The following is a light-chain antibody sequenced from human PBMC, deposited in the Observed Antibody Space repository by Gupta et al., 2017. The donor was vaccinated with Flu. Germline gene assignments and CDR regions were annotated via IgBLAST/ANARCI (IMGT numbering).Light chain of an antibody. CDR3: QSADNGATYPVM. J-gene: IGLJ3*02. V-gene: IGLV3-25*03. Sequence: DALPNQYSSWYQLKPGQAPVLLMFKDRERPSGIPERFSGSSSGTTVTLSISGVQAEDEADYYCQSADNGATYPVMFGGGTTLTVL. CDR2: KDR. CDR1: ALPNQY.